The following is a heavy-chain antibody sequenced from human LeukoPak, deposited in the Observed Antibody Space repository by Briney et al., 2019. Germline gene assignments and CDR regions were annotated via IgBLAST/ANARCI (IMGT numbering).Heavy chain of an antibody. CDR3: AKGGRITMLRGVQRDHYFDY. J-gene: IGHJ4*02. CDR2: IRYDGSNK. D-gene: IGHD3-10*01. V-gene: IGHV3-30*02. Sequence: LPGGSLRLSCAASGFTFSSYGMHWVRQAPGKGLEWVAFIRYDGSNKYYADSVKGRFTISRDNSKNTLYLQMNSLRVEDTAVYYCAKGGRITMLRGVQRDHYFDYWGQGTLVTVSS. CDR1: GFTFSSYG.